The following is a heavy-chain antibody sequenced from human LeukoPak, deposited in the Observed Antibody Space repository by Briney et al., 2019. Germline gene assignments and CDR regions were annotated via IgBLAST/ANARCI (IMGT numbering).Heavy chain of an antibody. V-gene: IGHV1-69*13. J-gene: IGHJ4*02. Sequence: ASVKVSCKASGGTFSSYAISWVRQAPGQGLEWMGGIIPIFGTANYAQKFQGRVTITADEFTSTAYMELSSLRSEDTAVYYCARGGRHSSSPDRPYYFDYWGQGTLVTVSS. CDR2: IIPIFGTA. CDR3: ARGGRHSSSPDRPYYFDY. CDR1: GGTFSSYA. D-gene: IGHD6-6*01.